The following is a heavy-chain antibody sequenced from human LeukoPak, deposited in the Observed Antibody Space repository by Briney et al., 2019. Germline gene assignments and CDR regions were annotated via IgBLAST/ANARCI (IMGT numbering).Heavy chain of an antibody. J-gene: IGHJ4*02. CDR1: GFTFDDYA. CDR3: AKADSYGLESYFDY. CDR2: ISWNSGRI. D-gene: IGHD5-18*01. Sequence: GGSLRLSCAASGFTFDDYAMHWVRQPPGKGLEWVSGISWNSGRIGYADSVKGRFTISRDNAENSLCLQMNSLRAEDTALYYCAKADSYGLESYFDYWGQGTLVTVSS. V-gene: IGHV3-9*01.